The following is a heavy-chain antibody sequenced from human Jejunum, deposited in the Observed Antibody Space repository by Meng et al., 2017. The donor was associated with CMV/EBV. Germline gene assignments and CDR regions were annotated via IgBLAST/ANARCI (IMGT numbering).Heavy chain of an antibody. CDR1: GDSIGGITYN. D-gene: IGHD6-6*01. CDR2: IYYSGST. CDR3: ARMTYSSSPVD. Sequence: HQHVHASCPTMLMTSLARSPTCSVFGDSIGGITYNWGWFRQPPGKGLEWIDNIYYSGSTHYTPSLKSRVSISVDTSTNQFSLRLSSVTAADTAVYYCARMTYSSSPVDWGQGTLVTVSS. J-gene: IGHJ4*02. V-gene: IGHV4-39*07.